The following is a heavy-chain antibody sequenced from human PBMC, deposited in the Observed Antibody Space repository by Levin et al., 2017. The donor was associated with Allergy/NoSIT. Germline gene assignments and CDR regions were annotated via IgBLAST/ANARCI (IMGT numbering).Heavy chain of an antibody. Sequence: AGGSLRLSCAASGFTFSTYTMNWVRQAPGKGLEWISYISSGSHTIYYADSVKGRFTISRDNAKNSLFLHMDGLRAEDTAVYYCARGSRGFDFDYWGRGTLVTVSS. D-gene: IGHD3-10*01. CDR1: GFTFSTYT. V-gene: IGHV3-48*01. CDR3: ARGSRGFDFDY. J-gene: IGHJ4*02. CDR2: ISSGSHTI.